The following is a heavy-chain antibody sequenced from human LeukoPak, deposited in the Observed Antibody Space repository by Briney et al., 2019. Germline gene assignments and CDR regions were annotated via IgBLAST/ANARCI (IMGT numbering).Heavy chain of an antibody. J-gene: IGHJ6*02. Sequence: GGSLRLSCEASGFTFSAYAMTWFRQAPGKELEWVSSIGSDNKPHYSESVKGRFAISRDHSKSMLFLQLNSLRAEDTALYYCARDLHYYVAMGVWGQGATVTVSS. CDR3: ARDLHYYVAMGV. D-gene: IGHD3-10*02. V-gene: IGHV3-23*01. CDR1: GFTFSAYA. CDR2: IGSDNKP.